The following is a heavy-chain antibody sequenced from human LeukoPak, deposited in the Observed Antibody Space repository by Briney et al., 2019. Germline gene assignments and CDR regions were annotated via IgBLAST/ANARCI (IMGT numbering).Heavy chain of an antibody. D-gene: IGHD2-21*02. CDR3: SRVVTASFLYYFDY. J-gene: IGHJ4*02. CDR2: INWNGGST. Sequence: GGSLRLSCAASGFTFDDYGMSWVRHAPGKGLEWVSGINWNGGSTVYADSVKGRFTISRDNAKNSLYPQMNSLRAEDTALFYCSRVVTASFLYYFDYWGQGTLVTVPS. CDR1: GFTFDDYG. V-gene: IGHV3-20*04.